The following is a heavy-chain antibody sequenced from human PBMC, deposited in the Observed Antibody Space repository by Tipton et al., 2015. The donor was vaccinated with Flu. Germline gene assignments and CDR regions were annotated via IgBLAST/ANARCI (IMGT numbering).Heavy chain of an antibody. D-gene: IGHD6-13*01. V-gene: IGHV4-4*07. CDR3: ARGVGTSWYSTN. Sequence: LRLSCSVSGDSISGFYWNWIRQPAGKGLEWIGHISTTGSIAYNPSLKSRVTMSLDTSKNQFSLRLTSVTAADTAVYYCARGVGTSWYSTNWGQGTLVTVSS. CDR2: ISTTGSI. J-gene: IGHJ4*02. CDR1: GDSISGFY.